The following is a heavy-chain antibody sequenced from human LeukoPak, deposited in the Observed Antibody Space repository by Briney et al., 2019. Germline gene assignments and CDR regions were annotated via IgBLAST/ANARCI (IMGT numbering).Heavy chain of an antibody. J-gene: IGHJ6*02. D-gene: IGHD1-1*01. CDR2: INPNSGGT. V-gene: IGHV1-2*02. CDR1: GYTFTGYY. CDR3: ARAVGGSGGTGTTKGMDV. Sequence: ASVTVSCKASGYTFTGYYMHWVRQAPGQGLEWMGWINPNSGGTNYAQKFQGRVTMTRDTSISTAYMELSRLRSDDTAVYYCARAVGGSGGTGTTKGMDVWGQGTTVTVSS.